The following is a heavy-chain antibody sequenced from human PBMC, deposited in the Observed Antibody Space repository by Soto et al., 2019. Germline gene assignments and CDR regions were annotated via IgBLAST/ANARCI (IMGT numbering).Heavy chain of an antibody. D-gene: IGHD2-15*01. CDR2: IYYTGST. CDR1: GGSVSSGSYY. V-gene: IGHV4-61*01. J-gene: IGHJ5*02. CDR3: ASALYCSGGSCSFDP. Sequence: SETLSLTCTVSGGSVSSGSYYWSWIRQPPGKGMEWIGFIYYTGSTNYNPSLKSRVTISVDTSKNQFSLKLSSVTAADTAVYYCASALYCSGGSCSFDPWGQGTLVTVSS.